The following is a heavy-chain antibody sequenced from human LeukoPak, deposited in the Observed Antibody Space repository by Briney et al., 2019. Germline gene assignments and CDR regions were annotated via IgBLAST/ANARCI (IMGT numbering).Heavy chain of an antibody. V-gene: IGHV3-74*01. Sequence: GGSLRLSCAASGFTFSSYWMHWVRQAPGKGPVWVSRINSDGYITNYADSVKGRFTISRDNAKNTLYLQMNSLRVEDTALYYCARETTTFDYWGQGALVTVSS. D-gene: IGHD1-1*01. CDR2: INSDGYIT. CDR1: GFTFSSYW. CDR3: ARETTTFDY. J-gene: IGHJ4*02.